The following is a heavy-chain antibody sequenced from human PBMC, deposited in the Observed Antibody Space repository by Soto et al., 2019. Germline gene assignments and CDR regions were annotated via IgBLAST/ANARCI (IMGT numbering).Heavy chain of an antibody. D-gene: IGHD6-6*01. Sequence: QVQLQQWGAGLLKPSETLSLTCAVYGGSFSGSYLTWIRQPQGKGLEWVGEINHSGSTNYNPSLKSRVPISLDTSKNQFSLKLSSVTAADAAVYYCARAWYSRSSRDYMDVWGKGTTVTVSS. CDR1: GGSFSGSY. CDR2: INHSGST. V-gene: IGHV4-34*01. CDR3: ARAWYSRSSRDYMDV. J-gene: IGHJ6*03.